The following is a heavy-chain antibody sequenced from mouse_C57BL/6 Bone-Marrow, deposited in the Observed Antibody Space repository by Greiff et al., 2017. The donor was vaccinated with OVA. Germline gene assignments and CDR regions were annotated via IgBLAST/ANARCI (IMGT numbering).Heavy chain of an antibody. CDR3: AREYYGSPWYFDV. J-gene: IGHJ1*03. CDR1: GYAFSSSW. V-gene: IGHV1-82*01. D-gene: IGHD1-1*01. Sequence: VKVVESGPELVKPGASVKISCKASGYAFSSSWMNWVKQRPGKGLEWIGRIYPGDGDTNYNGKFKGKATLTADKSSSTAYMQLSSLTSEDSAVYFCAREYYGSPWYFDVWGTGTTVTVSS. CDR2: IYPGDGDT.